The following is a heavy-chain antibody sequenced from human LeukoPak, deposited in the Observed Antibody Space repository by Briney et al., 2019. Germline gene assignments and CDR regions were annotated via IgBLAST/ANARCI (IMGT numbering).Heavy chain of an antibody. V-gene: IGHV4-34*01. CDR3: ASVRGSGSYFRWYYFDY. CDR2: INHSGST. Sequence: SETLSLTCAVYGGSFSGYYWSWIRQPPGKGLEWIGEINHSGSTNYNPSLKSRVTISVDTSKNQFSMKLSSVTAADTAVYYCASVRGSGSYFRWYYFDYWGQGTLVTVSS. CDR1: GGSFSGYY. J-gene: IGHJ4*02. D-gene: IGHD1-26*01.